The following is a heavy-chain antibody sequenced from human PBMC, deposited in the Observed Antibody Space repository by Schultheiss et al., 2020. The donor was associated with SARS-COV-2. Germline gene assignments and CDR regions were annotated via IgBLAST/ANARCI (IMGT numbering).Heavy chain of an antibody. CDR3: ARVPGPDYYDSSGAFDY. D-gene: IGHD3-22*01. V-gene: IGHV4-59*01. Sequence: SETLSLTCTVSGGSISSYYWSWIRQPPGKGLEWIGYIYYSGSTNYNPSLKSRVTISVDTSKNQFFLRLSSVTAADTAVYYCARVPGPDYYDSSGAFDYWGQGTLVTVSS. J-gene: IGHJ4*02. CDR1: GGSISSYY. CDR2: IYYSGST.